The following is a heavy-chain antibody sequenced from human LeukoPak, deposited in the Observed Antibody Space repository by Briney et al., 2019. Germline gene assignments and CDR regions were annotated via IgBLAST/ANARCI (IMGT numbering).Heavy chain of an antibody. D-gene: IGHD5-18*01. J-gene: IGHJ4*02. V-gene: IGHV3-23*01. CDR1: GFTFSSYA. CDR3: AKGGRGYSYGDYYFDY. Sequence: GGSLRLSCAAYGFTFSSYAMSWVRQAPGKGLEWVSAISGSGGSTYYADSVKGRFTISRDNSKNTLYLQMNSLRAEDTAVYYCAKGGRGYSYGDYYFDYWGQGTLVTVSS. CDR2: ISGSGGST.